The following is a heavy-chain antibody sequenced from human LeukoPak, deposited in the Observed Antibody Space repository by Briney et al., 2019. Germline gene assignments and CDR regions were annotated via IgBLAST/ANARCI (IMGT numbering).Heavy chain of an antibody. J-gene: IGHJ3*02. CDR1: GFTFSTYS. CDR2: ISDSGAM. V-gene: IGHV3-48*04. CDR3: ARGNAHAFDI. D-gene: IGHD1-1*01. Sequence: PGGSLKLSCAASGFTFSTYSMKWVRQAPGQGLEWVSYISDSGAMYYADSVRGRFTISRDNAENTLYLQMNSLRAEDTAVYFCARGNAHAFDIWGQGTMVTVSS.